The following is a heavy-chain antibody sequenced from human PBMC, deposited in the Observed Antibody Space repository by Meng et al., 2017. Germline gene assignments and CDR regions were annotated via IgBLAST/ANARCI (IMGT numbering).Heavy chain of an antibody. CDR2: ISSSSSYI. J-gene: IGHJ4*02. V-gene: IGHV3-21*01. Sequence: QLVGSGGGLVKPGGSLRLSCAASGFTFSSYSMNWVRQAPGKGLEWVSSISSSSSYIYYADSVKGRFTISRDNAKNSLYLQMNSLRAEDTAVYYCAISLVATRDIDYWGQGTLVTVSS. D-gene: IGHD5-12*01. CDR3: AISLVATRDIDY. CDR1: GFTFSSYS.